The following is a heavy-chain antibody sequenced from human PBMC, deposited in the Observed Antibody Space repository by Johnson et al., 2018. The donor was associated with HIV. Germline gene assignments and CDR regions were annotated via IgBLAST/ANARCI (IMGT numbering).Heavy chain of an antibody. J-gene: IGHJ3*02. CDR3: EKLHGSSGYDAFDI. V-gene: IGHV3-48*02. Sequence: VQLVESGGGVVQPGRSLRLSCAASGFTFGAYAVHWVRQAPGKGLEWVSYISSSGSTIYYADSVKGRFTISRDNSKNTLYLQMNSLGDEDTAVYYCEKLHGSSGYDAFDIWGQGTMVTVSS. CDR2: ISSSGSTI. D-gene: IGHD3-22*01. CDR1: GFTFGAYA.